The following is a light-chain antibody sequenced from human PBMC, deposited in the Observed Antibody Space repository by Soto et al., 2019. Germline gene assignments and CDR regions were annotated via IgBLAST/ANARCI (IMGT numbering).Light chain of an antibody. Sequence: QAVVTQPPSLSGTPGQRVTISCSGSNSNIGRYSVNWYQHFPGTAPKILIYSDDERPSGVPDRFSGSKSGTSASLAISALQSEDEAEYYCAAWDDNLNGPLFGGGTKLTVL. CDR1: NSNIGRYS. V-gene: IGLV1-44*01. CDR3: AAWDDNLNGPL. J-gene: IGLJ3*02. CDR2: SDD.